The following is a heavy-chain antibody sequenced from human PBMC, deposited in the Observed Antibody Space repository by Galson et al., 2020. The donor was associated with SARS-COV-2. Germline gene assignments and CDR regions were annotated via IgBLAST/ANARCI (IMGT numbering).Heavy chain of an antibody. CDR1: GFTFSTYD. V-gene: IGHV3-48*02. Sequence: GGSLTLSCAASGFTFSTYDMNWVRQAPGKGLEWVSYISASGTTIYYADSVKGRFTISRDTARNSLYLQMNSLRDEDTAVYYCTANDYGDYSGGQGTLVNVSS. CDR3: TANDYGDYS. D-gene: IGHD4-17*01. CDR2: ISASGTTI. J-gene: IGHJ4*02.